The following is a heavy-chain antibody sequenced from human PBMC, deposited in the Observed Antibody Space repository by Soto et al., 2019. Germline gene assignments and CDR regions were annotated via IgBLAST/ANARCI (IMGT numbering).Heavy chain of an antibody. Sequence: ASVKVSCKASGYTFTGHYIHWVRQAPEQGPEWMGEIGPESGAIRYAQKFQGRVTMTMDMSITTVYMELSNLSPDDTAVYYCGRGRSGQIVVFYWGQGTPVTVSS. CDR1: GYTFTGHY. CDR2: IGPESGAI. J-gene: IGHJ4*02. V-gene: IGHV1-2*02. D-gene: IGHD5-12*01. CDR3: GRGRSGQIVVFY.